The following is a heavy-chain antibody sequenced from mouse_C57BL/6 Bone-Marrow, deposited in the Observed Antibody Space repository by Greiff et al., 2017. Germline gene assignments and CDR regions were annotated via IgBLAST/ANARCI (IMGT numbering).Heavy chain of an antibody. V-gene: IGHV6-3*01. CDR3: TIPVYYGSSYFDY. D-gene: IGHD1-1*01. CDR2: IRLKSDNYAT. Sequence: EVNLVESGGGLVQPGGSMKLSCVASGFTFSNYWMNWVRQSPEKGLEWVAQIRLKSDNYATHYAESVKGRFTISRDDSKSSVYLQMNNLRAEDTGIYYCTIPVYYGSSYFDYWGQGTTLTVSS. J-gene: IGHJ2*01. CDR1: GFTFSNYW.